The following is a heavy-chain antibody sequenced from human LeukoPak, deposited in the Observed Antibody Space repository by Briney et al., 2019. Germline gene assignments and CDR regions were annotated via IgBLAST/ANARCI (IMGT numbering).Heavy chain of an antibody. CDR1: GGSFSGYY. CDR2: INHSGST. V-gene: IGHV4-34*01. J-gene: IGHJ4*02. CDR3: ARVYSGYDRDY. Sequence: SETLSLTCAVYGGSFSGYYWSWIRQPPGKGLEWIGDINHSGSTNYNPSLKSRVTISVDTSKNQFSLKLSSVTGAVTAVYYCARVYSGYDRDYWGQGTLVTVSS. D-gene: IGHD5-12*01.